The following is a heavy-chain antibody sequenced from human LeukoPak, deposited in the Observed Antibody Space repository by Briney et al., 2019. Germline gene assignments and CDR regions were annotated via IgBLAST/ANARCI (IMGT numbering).Heavy chain of an antibody. CDR1: GYTFTSYG. Sequence: ASVKVSCKASGYTFTSYGISWVRQAPGQGLEWMGWISAYNGNTNYAQKLQGRVTITRNTSISTAYMELSSLRSEDTAVYYCARATRGCSSTSCYGIDYWGQGTLVTVSS. D-gene: IGHD2-2*01. J-gene: IGHJ4*02. CDR3: ARATRGCSSTSCYGIDY. CDR2: ISAYNGNT. V-gene: IGHV1-18*01.